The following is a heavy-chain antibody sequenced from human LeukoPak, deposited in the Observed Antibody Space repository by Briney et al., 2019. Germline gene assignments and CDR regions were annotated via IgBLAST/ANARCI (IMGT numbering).Heavy chain of an antibody. CDR2: IYYSGST. J-gene: IGHJ4*02. V-gene: IGHV4-59*08. CDR1: GGSISSYY. CDR3: ARQSTMVRGLDY. D-gene: IGHD3-10*01. Sequence: SETLSLTCTVSGGSISSYYWSWIRQPPGKGLEWIGYIYYSGSTNYNPSLKSRVTISADTSKNQFSLKLSSVTAADTAVYYCARQSTMVRGLDYWGQGSLVTVSS.